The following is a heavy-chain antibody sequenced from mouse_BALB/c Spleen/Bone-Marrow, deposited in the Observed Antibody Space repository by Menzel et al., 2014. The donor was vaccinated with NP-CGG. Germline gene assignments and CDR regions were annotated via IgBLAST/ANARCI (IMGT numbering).Heavy chain of an antibody. CDR3: ARPGYYDYQDV. CDR2: INPDSSTI. D-gene: IGHD1-2*01. CDR1: GFAFSGYW. J-gene: IGHJ1*01. Sequence: EVMLVESGGGLVQPGGSLKLSCAASGFAFSGYWMTWVRQAPGKGLEWIGEINPDSSTINYTPSLKDKFIISRDNAKNAMSLQRSKERSKDTALYYCARPGYYDYQDVWGAGTTVTVSS. V-gene: IGHV4-1*02.